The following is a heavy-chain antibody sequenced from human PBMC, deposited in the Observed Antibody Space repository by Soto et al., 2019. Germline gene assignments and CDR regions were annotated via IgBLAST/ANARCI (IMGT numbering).Heavy chain of an antibody. CDR3: ARAPQGDTGYGMDV. CDR1: EDSCIGYG. Sequence: GESLRDWCKVAEDSCIGYGSSGVRQMPGKGLEWMGRIDPSDSYTNYSPSFQGHVTISADKSISTAYLQWSSLKASNTAMYYCARAPQGDTGYGMDVWGQGTTVTVSS. J-gene: IGHJ6*02. CDR2: IDPSDSYT. D-gene: IGHD2-8*02. V-gene: IGHV5-10-1*01.